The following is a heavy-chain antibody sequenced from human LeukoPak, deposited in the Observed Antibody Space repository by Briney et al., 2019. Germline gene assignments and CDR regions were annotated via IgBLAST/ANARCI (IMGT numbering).Heavy chain of an antibody. J-gene: IGHJ4*02. Sequence: GGSLRLSCAASGFTFSSYSMNWVRQAPGKGLEWVSSISSSSYIYYADSVKGRFTISRDNAKNSLYLQMNSLRAEDTAVYYCARDFSDSDQLWPPLDYWGQGTLVTVSS. CDR3: ARDFSDSDQLWPPLDY. D-gene: IGHD5-18*01. CDR1: GFTFSSYS. V-gene: IGHV3-21*01. CDR2: ISSSSYI.